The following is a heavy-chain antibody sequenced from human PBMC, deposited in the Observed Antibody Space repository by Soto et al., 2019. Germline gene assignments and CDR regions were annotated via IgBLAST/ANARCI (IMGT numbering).Heavy chain of an antibody. CDR2: IYYSGST. D-gene: IGHD3-10*01. CDR1: GGSISSGGYY. V-gene: IGHV4-61*08. Sequence: PSETLSLTCTVSGGSISSGGYYWSWIRQPPGKGLEWIGYIYYSGSTNYNPSLKSRVTISVDTSKNQFSLKLSSVTAADTAVYYCARDFGGFGEVVGVVAETNYGMDCWGQGTTVTVSS. CDR3: ARDFGGFGEVVGVVAETNYGMDC. J-gene: IGHJ6*02.